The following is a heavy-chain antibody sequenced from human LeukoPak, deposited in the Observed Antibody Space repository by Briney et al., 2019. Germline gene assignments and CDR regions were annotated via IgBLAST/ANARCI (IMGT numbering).Heavy chain of an antibody. CDR2: IYYSGST. Sequence: PSETLSLTCTVSGGSISSSSYYWGWIRQPPGKGLEWIGSIYYSGSTYYNPSLKSRVTISVDTSKNQFSLKLSSVTAADTAVYFCARDSGRSSSRYDWGQGTLVTVSS. CDR3: ARDSGRSSSRYD. D-gene: IGHD6-13*01. J-gene: IGHJ4*02. V-gene: IGHV4-39*02. CDR1: GGSISSSSYY.